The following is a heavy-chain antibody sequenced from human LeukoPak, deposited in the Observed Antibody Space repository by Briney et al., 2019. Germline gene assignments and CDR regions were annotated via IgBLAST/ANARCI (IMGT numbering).Heavy chain of an antibody. CDR2: VSGSGVNT. CDR3: ARTAGGYSYGSVDY. J-gene: IGHJ4*02. D-gene: IGHD5-18*01. Sequence: GGSLRLSCAASGFTFSSYWMSWVRRSPGKGLEWVSAVSGSGVNTYYADSVKGRFTISRDNAKNSLYLQMNSLRAEDTAVYYCARTAGGYSYGSVDYWGQGTLVTVSS. CDR1: GFTFSSYW. V-gene: IGHV3-21*01.